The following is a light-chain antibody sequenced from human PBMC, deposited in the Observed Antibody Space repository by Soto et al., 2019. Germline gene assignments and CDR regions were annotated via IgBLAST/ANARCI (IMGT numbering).Light chain of an antibody. J-gene: IGKJ1*01. CDR1: QSISSY. CDR2: KAS. V-gene: IGKV1-5*03. CDR3: QHYNSYSGM. Sequence: DIQMTQSPSTLSASVGDRVTITCRASQSISSYLAWYQQKPGKAPKLLIYKASSLESGVPSRFSGSGSGTEFTLTINSLQPDDFATYYCQHYNSYSGMFGQGTKVDI.